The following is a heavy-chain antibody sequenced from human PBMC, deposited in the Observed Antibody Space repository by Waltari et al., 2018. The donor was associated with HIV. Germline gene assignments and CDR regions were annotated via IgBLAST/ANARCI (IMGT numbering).Heavy chain of an antibody. D-gene: IGHD3-3*01. CDR3: ARGRYYDFWSGLWFDP. J-gene: IGHJ5*02. Sequence: QLQLQGSGPGLGKPSETLSPTCTVSCCPISSNSYYWGWNRQPPGKGGEWIGSIYYSGSTYYNPSLKSRVTISVDTSKNQFSLKLSSVTAADTAVYYCARGRYYDFWSGLWFDPWGQGTLVTVSS. CDR2: IYYSGST. CDR1: CCPISSNSYY. V-gene: IGHV4-39*07.